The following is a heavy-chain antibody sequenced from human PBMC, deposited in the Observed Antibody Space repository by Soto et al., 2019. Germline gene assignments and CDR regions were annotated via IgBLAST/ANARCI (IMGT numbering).Heavy chain of an antibody. V-gene: IGHV4-39*01. CDR3: ARFSSSDYDAFDI. D-gene: IGHD6-6*01. CDR1: GGSISSSGYY. CDR2: IYYSGST. J-gene: IGHJ3*02. Sequence: SETLSLTCTVSGGSISSSGYYWGWIRQPPGKGLEWIGNIYYSGSTNYNPSLKSRVTISVDTSKNQFSLKVSSVTAADTAVYYCARFSSSDYDAFDIWGQGTMVTVSS.